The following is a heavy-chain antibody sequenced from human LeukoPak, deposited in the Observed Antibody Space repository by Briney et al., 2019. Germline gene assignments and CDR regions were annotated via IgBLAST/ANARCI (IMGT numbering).Heavy chain of an antibody. CDR1: GFTFSSYG. J-gene: IGHJ4*02. D-gene: IGHD3-3*01. Sequence: GGPLRLSCAASGFTFSSYGMHWVRQAPGKGLEWVAFMRYDGSNKYYADSVKGRFTIARDNSKNTLYLQMNSLRAEDTAVYYCAKDYYDFWSGYYPDYWGQGTLVTVSS. V-gene: IGHV3-30*02. CDR3: AKDYYDFWSGYYPDY. CDR2: MRYDGSNK.